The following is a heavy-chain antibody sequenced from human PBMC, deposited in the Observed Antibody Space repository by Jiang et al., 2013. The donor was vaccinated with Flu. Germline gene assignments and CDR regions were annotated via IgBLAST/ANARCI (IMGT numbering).Heavy chain of an antibody. CDR1: GGSFSGYY. CDR3: ARLDYYGSGSYWSLFDY. D-gene: IGHD3-10*01. V-gene: IGHV4-34*01. J-gene: IGHJ4*02. Sequence: LLKPSETLSLTCAVYGGSFSGYYWSWIRQPPGKGLEWIGEINHSGSTNYNPSLKSRVTISVDTSKNQFSLKLSSVTAADTAVYYCARLDYYGSGSYWSLFDYWGQGTLVTVSS. CDR2: INHSGST.